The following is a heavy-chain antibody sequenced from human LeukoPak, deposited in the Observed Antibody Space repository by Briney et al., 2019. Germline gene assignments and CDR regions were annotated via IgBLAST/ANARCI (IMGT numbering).Heavy chain of an antibody. J-gene: IGHJ4*02. Sequence: APVKVSCKASGYTFTSYDIHWVRQATGQGLEWMGWMNPNSGNTGYAQKFQGRVTMTRNTSISTAYMELSSLRSEDTAVYYCARGNVVVAANDYWGQGTLVTVSS. CDR1: GYTFTSYD. CDR2: MNPNSGNT. V-gene: IGHV1-8*01. CDR3: ARGNVVVAANDY. D-gene: IGHD2-15*01.